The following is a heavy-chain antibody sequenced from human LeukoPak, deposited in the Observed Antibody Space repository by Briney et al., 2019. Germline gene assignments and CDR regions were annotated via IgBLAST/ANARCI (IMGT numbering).Heavy chain of an antibody. Sequence: GGSLRLSCAASGFTFSDYYMSWIRQAPGKGLEWVSYISSTSSFTNYADSVKGRFTISRDNAKNSLYLQMNSLRAEDTAVYYCARENTASAFDIWGQGTMVTVSS. V-gene: IGHV3-11*06. D-gene: IGHD5-18*01. CDR2: ISSTSSFT. J-gene: IGHJ3*02. CDR1: GFTFSDYY. CDR3: ARENTASAFDI.